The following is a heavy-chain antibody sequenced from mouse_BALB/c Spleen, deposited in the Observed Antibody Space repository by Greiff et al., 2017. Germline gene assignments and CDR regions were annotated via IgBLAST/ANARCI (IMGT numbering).Heavy chain of an antibody. V-gene: IGHV5-17*02. Sequence: EVQVVESGGGLVQPGGSRNLSCAASGFTFSSFGMHWVRQAPEKGLEWVAYISSGSSTIYYADTVKGRFTISRDNPKNTLFLQMTSLRSEDTAMYYCARGTNWDGFAYWGQGTLVTVSA. CDR1: GFTFSSFG. CDR2: ISSGSSTI. CDR3: ARGTNWDGFAY. J-gene: IGHJ3*01. D-gene: IGHD4-1*01.